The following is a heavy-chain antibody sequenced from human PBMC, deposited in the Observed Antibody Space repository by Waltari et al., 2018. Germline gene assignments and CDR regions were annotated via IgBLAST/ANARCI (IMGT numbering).Heavy chain of an antibody. V-gene: IGHV4-34*02. CDR2: INHSGNT. Sequence: QVQLQQWGAGLLKPSETLSLTCAVYGGSFRAYYWSWLRPSPGRGLEWIGEINHSGNTNYNPSLKSRVTISVDTSKNQFSLKLSSVTAADTAVYYCVTKAARRRQGGTNMDVWGKGTTVTVSS. J-gene: IGHJ6*03. CDR3: VTKAARRRQGGTNMDV. D-gene: IGHD1-1*01. CDR1: GGSFRAYY.